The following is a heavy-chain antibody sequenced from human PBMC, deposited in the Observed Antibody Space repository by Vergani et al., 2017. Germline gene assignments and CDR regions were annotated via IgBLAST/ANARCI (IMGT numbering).Heavy chain of an antibody. CDR1: GFTFSSYG. CDR3: ARSITIFGVAQSRGLDY. Sequence: QVHLVESGGGVVQPGGSLILSCAASGFTFSSYGMHWVRQAPGKGLEWVAFIRYDGSNKYYADSVKGRFTISRDNSKNTLYLQMNSLRAEDTAVYYCARSITIFGVAQSRGLDYWGQGTLVTVSS. D-gene: IGHD3-3*01. CDR2: IRYDGSNK. J-gene: IGHJ4*02. V-gene: IGHV3-30*02.